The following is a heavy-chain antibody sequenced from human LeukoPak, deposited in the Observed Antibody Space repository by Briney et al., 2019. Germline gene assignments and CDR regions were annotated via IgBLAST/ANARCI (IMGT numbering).Heavy chain of an antibody. CDR2: MHSSGGT. Sequence: SETLSLTCTVSGGSISSYYWSWIRQPAGKGLEWIGRMHSSGGTNYNPSLKSRVTMSVDRSKNQFSLKLSSVSAADTAVYYCARDNYYYDSSGYYYFDYWGQGTLVTVSS. CDR1: GGSISSYY. J-gene: IGHJ4*02. D-gene: IGHD3-22*01. CDR3: ARDNYYYDSSGYYYFDY. V-gene: IGHV4-4*07.